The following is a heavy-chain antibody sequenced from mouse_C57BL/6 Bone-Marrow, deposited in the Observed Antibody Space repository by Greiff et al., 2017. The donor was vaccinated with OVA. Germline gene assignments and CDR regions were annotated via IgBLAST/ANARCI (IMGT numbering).Heavy chain of an antibody. Sequence: QVQLQQPGAELVKPGASVKLSCKASGYTFTSYWMHWVKQRPGRGLEWIGMIHPNSGSTNYNEKFKSKATLTVDKSSSTAYMQLSSLTSEDSAVYYCARKERYKYLFAYWGQGTLVTVSA. J-gene: IGHJ3*01. V-gene: IGHV1-64*01. CDR2: IHPNSGST. CDR3: ARKERYKYLFAY. CDR1: GYTFTSYW. D-gene: IGHD5-1*01.